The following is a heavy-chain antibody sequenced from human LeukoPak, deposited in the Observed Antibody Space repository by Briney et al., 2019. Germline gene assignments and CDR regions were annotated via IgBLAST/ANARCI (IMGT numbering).Heavy chain of an antibody. CDR3: ARASSTVTAYYYYYYYMDV. V-gene: IGHV1-2*02. CDR1: GGTFSSYG. CDR2: INPNSGGT. Sequence: ASVKVSCKASGGTFSSYGISWVRQAPGQGLEWMGWINPNSGGTNYAQKFQGRVTMTRDTSISTAYMELSRLRSDDTAVYYCARASSTVTAYYYYYYYMDVWGKGTTVTVSS. D-gene: IGHD4-17*01. J-gene: IGHJ6*03.